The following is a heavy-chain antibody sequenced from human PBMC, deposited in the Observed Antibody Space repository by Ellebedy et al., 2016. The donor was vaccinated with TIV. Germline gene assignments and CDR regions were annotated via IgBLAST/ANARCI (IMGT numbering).Heavy chain of an antibody. D-gene: IGHD2-21*01. CDR2: IDSDGSST. V-gene: IGHV3-74*01. CDR1: GFTFRTYW. CDR3: ARDPGGGGDFGDNWFDP. J-gene: IGHJ5*02. Sequence: GGSLRLSCAASGFTFRTYWMHWVRQIPGKGLVWVSRIDSDGSSTRSADSVKGRFTISRDNAKNTLYLQMNSLTAEDTAVYYCARDPGGGGDFGDNWFDPWGQGTLVTVSS.